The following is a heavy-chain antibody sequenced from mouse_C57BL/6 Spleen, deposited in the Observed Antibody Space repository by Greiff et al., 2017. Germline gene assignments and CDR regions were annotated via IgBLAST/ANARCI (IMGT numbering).Heavy chain of an antibody. CDR1: GYTFTSYW. CDR3: ARGGHYGSSYGYFDV. J-gene: IGHJ1*03. D-gene: IGHD1-1*01. CDR2: IDPSDSYT. Sequence: QVQLKQPGAELVMPGASVKLSCKASGYTFTSYWMHWVKQRPGQGLEWIGEIDPSDSYTNYNQKFKGKSTLTVDKSSSTAYMQLSSLTSEDSAVYYCARGGHYGSSYGYFDVWGTGTTVTVSS. V-gene: IGHV1-69*01.